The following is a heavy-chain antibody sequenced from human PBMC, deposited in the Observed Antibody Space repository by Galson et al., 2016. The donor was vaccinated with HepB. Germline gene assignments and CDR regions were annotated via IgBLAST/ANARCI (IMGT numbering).Heavy chain of an antibody. J-gene: IGHJ4*02. CDR3: ARGGGRGGSDY. D-gene: IGHD1-1*01. CDR2: IAVHTGNT. Sequence: GYTFSHYGITWVRQAPGQGLEWMGWIAVHTGNTNYAQKVEGRVTMTTDPVTNTAYMELRSLTSDDTAVYYCARGGGRGGSDYWGQGTLVTVTS. V-gene: IGHV1-18*01. CDR1: GYTFSHYG.